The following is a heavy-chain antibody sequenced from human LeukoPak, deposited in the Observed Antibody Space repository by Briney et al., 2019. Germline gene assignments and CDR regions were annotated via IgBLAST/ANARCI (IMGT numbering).Heavy chain of an antibody. Sequence: ASVKVSCKASGNTFAGYYVHWVRQAPGQGLEWMGWISAYNGNTNYAQKLQGRVTMTTDTSTSTAYMELRSLRSDDTAVYYCARASITMVRGVIDYWGQGTLVTVSS. J-gene: IGHJ4*02. CDR1: GNTFAGYY. D-gene: IGHD3-10*01. V-gene: IGHV1-18*04. CDR3: ARASITMVRGVIDY. CDR2: ISAYNGNT.